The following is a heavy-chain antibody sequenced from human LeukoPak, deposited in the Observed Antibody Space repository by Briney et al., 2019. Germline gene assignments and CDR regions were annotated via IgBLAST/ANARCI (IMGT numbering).Heavy chain of an antibody. CDR3: ARWEGANFDWPRIDY. V-gene: IGHV1-46*03. CDR2: INPSGGST. D-gene: IGHD3-9*01. J-gene: IGHJ4*02. Sequence: ASVKVSCKASGYTFTSYDINWVRQATGQGLEWMGIINPSGGSTSYAQKFQGRVTMTRDTSTSTVYMELSSLRSEDTAVYYCARWEGANFDWPRIDYWGQGTLVTVSS. CDR1: GYTFTSYD.